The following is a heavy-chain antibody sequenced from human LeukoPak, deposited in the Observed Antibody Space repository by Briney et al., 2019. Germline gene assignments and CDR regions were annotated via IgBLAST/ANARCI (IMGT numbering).Heavy chain of an antibody. Sequence: SETLSLTCAVYGGSFSGYYWSWIRQPPGKELEWIGEINHSGSTNYNPSLKSRVTISVDTSKNQFSLKLSSVTAADTAVYYCARGHPTYNWFDPWGQGTLVTVSS. J-gene: IGHJ5*02. CDR2: INHSGST. CDR1: GGSFSGYY. CDR3: ARGHPTYNWFDP. V-gene: IGHV4-34*01.